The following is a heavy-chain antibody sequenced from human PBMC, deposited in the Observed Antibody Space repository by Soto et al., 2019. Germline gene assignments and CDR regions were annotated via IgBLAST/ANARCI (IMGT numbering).Heavy chain of an antibody. CDR2: ISYDGSNK. V-gene: IGHV3-30*18. D-gene: IGHD1-1*01. CDR3: AKTKTGTTYYYGMDV. CDR1: GFTFSSYG. J-gene: IGHJ6*02. Sequence: QVQLVESGGGVVQPGRSLRLSCAASGFTFSSYGMHWVRQAPGKGLEWVAVISYDGSNKYYADSVKGRFTISRDNSKNTLYLQMNSLRADDTAVYYCAKTKTGTTYYYGMDVWCQGTTVTVSS.